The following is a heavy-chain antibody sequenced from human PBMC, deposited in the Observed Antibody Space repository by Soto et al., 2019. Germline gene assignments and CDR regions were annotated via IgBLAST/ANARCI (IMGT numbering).Heavy chain of an antibody. D-gene: IGHD2-2*01. J-gene: IGHJ6*02. CDR2: IYHSGST. CDR3: ARAYCRSTSCYGMDV. V-gene: IGHV4-30-2*01. CDR1: GGSISSGGYS. Sequence: QLQLQESGSGLVKPSQTLSLTCAVSGGSISSGGYSWSWIRQPPGKGLEWIGYIYHSGSTYYNPPLKSRVTISVDRSKNQFSLKLSSVTAADTAVYYCARAYCRSTSCYGMDVWGQGTTVTVSS.